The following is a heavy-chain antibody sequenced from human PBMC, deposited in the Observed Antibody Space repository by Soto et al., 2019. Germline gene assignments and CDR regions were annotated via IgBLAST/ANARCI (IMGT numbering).Heavy chain of an antibody. D-gene: IGHD2-15*01. CDR2: ISYDGSNK. V-gene: IGHV3-30-3*01. CDR1: GFTFSSYA. CDR3: ARDSCAEGVTTLDY. J-gene: IGHJ4*02. Sequence: QVQLVESGGGVVQPGRSLRLSCAASGFTFSSYAMHWVRQAPGKGLEWVAVISYDGSNKYYADSVKGRFTISRDNSKNTLYLQMNSLRAEDTAVYYCARDSCAEGVTTLDYWGQGTLVTVSS.